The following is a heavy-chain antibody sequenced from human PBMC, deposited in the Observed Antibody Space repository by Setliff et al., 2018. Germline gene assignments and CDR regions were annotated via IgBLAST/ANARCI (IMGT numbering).Heavy chain of an antibody. CDR1: GGSISSGSYY. V-gene: IGHV4-61*09. Sequence: PSETLSLTCTVSGGSISSGSYYWSWIRQPAGKGLEWIGHIYTSGSTNYNPSLKSRVTISVDTSKNQFSLKLSSVTAADTAVYYCARGDYNFWSGYYSSYYFDYWG. CDR2: IYTSGST. CDR3: ARGDYNFWSGYYSSYYFDY. D-gene: IGHD3-3*01. J-gene: IGHJ4*01.